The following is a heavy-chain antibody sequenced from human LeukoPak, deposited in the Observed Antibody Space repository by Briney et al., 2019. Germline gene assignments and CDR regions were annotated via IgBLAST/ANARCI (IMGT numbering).Heavy chain of an antibody. Sequence: GGSLRLSCAASGFDFSGAYMNWVRQAPGKGLEWVGLIKNKHEHQATDYAAPVRERFIITRDDSSSTLFLQMNSLKTEDTAVYYCVTDANRILGARGTGYWGQGILVTVSS. D-gene: IGHD1-26*01. CDR2: IKNKHEHQAT. CDR1: GFDFSGAY. CDR3: VTDANRILGARGTGY. J-gene: IGHJ4*02. V-gene: IGHV3-15*07.